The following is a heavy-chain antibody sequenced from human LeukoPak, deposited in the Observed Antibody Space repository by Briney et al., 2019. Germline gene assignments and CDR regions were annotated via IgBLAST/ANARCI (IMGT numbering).Heavy chain of an antibody. V-gene: IGHV3-30-3*01. CDR1: EFTFSSYA. J-gene: IGHJ4*02. CDR3: ASSRSYFDY. CDR2: ISYDGSNK. D-gene: IGHD6-13*01. Sequence: GGSLRLSCAASEFTFSSYAMHWVRQAPGKGLEWVAVISYDGSNKYYADSVKGRFTISRDNSKNTLYLQMNSLRAEDTAVYYCASSRSYFDYWGQGTLVTVSS.